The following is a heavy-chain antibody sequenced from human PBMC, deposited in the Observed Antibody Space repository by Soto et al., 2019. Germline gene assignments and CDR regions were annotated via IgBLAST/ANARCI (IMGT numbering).Heavy chain of an antibody. CDR3: VRELGLAY. CDR2: INKDGSQK. D-gene: IGHD7-27*01. CDR1: GFTLSNYW. V-gene: IGHV3-7*03. Sequence: HPGGSLRLSCAASGFTLSNYWMTWVRQAPGKGLEWVANINKDGSQKNYVDSVKGRFTIARDIGQNSLSLQINSLRVEDTAVYYCVRELGLAYWGQGALVTVS. J-gene: IGHJ4*02.